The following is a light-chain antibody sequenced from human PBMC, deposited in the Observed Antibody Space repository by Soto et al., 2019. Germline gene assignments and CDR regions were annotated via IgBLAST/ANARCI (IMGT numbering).Light chain of an antibody. CDR3: QQYNSYSPYT. CDR1: QSISSR. J-gene: IGKJ2*01. V-gene: IGKV1-5*03. Sequence: DIQMTQSPSTLSASVGDRVTITCRASQSISSRLAGYQQKPAKAPMLLVYKASSLESGVPSRFSGSGSGTEFTLTLSSLQPDDFVTYYWQQYNSYSPYTFGQGTKLEIK. CDR2: KAS.